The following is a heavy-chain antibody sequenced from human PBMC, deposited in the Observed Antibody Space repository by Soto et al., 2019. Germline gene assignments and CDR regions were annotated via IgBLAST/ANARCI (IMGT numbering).Heavy chain of an antibody. CDR2: IWYDGSNK. D-gene: IGHD6-19*01. V-gene: IGHV3-33*01. CDR1: GFTFSSYG. Sequence: LRLSCAASGFTFSSYGMHWVRQAPGKGLEWVAVIWYDGSNKYYADSVKGRFTISRDNSKNTLYLQMNSLRAEDTAVYYCARDWGAVVFFFDYWGQGTLVTVSS. J-gene: IGHJ4*02. CDR3: ARDWGAVVFFFDY.